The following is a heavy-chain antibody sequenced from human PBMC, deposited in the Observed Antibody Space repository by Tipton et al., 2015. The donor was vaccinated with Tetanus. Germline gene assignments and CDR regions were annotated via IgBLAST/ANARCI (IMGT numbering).Heavy chain of an antibody. J-gene: IGHJ6*02. D-gene: IGHD5-18*01. CDR2: IDPSDSYT. Sequence: QLVQSGAEVKKPGESLRISCKGSGYSFTSYWISWVRQMPGKGLEWMGRIDPSDSYTNYSPSFQGHVTISADKSISTAYLRWSSLKASDTAMYYCARAAPMDTAMVYYYYYGMDVWGQGTTVTVSS. CDR1: GYSFTSYW. CDR3: ARAAPMDTAMVYYYYYGMDV. V-gene: IGHV5-10-1*01.